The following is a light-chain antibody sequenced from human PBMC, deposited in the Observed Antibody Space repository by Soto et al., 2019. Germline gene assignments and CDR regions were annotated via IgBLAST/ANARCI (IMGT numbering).Light chain of an antibody. CDR1: SSDVGAYKY. CDR2: EVS. Sequence: QSALTQPPSASGSPGQSVTVSCTGTSSDVGAYKYVSWYQQYPGKAPKLMIYEVSKRPSGVPDRFSGSKSGNTASLTVSGLQAEDEADYYCTSYAGSNIWVFGGGTKRTVL. CDR3: TSYAGSNIWV. J-gene: IGLJ3*02. V-gene: IGLV2-8*01.